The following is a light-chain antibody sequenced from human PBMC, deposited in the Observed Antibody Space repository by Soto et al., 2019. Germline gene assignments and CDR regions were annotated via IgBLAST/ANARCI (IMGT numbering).Light chain of an antibody. J-gene: IGLJ2*01. Sequence: SYELTQSPSVSVSPGQTASITCSGDKLGAKYACWYQQKPGQSPVLVIYQDTKRPSGIPERFSGSNSGNTATLTISGTQAMDEADYYCQAWDSSTPVVFGGGTQLTVL. V-gene: IGLV3-1*01. CDR2: QDT. CDR1: KLGAKY. CDR3: QAWDSSTPVV.